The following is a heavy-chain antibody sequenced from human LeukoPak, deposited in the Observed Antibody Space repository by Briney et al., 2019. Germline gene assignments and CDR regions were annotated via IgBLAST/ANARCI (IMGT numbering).Heavy chain of an antibody. D-gene: IGHD3-10*01. CDR1: GYTFTSYG. V-gene: IGHV1-18*01. J-gene: IGHJ3*02. CDR3: ARGWVGTDATIAFDI. Sequence: GASVKVSCKASGYTFTSYGISWVRQAPGQGLEWMGWISAYNGNTNYAQKLQGRVTMTTDTSTSTAYMELRSLRSDDTAVYYCARGWVGTDATIAFDIWGQGTMVTVSS. CDR2: ISAYNGNT.